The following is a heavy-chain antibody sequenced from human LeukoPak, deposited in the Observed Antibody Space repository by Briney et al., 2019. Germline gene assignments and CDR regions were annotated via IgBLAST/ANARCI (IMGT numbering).Heavy chain of an antibody. V-gene: IGHV3-30*18. D-gene: IGHD3-10*01. CDR3: AKAYVLLWFGEFHGDAFDI. CDR1: GFTFGSYG. CDR2: ISYDGSNK. Sequence: PGGSLRLSCAASGFTFGSYGMTWVRQAPGKGLEWVAVISYDGSNKYYADSVKGRFTISRDNSKNTLYLQMNSLRAEDTAVYYCAKAYVLLWFGEFHGDAFDIWGQGTMVTVSS. J-gene: IGHJ3*02.